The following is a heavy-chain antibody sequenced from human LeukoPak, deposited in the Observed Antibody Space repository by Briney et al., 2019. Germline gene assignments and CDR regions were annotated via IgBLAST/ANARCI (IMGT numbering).Heavy chain of an antibody. V-gene: IGHV4-59*01. CDR3: ARTYASTSIDS. CDR1: GGSISSDY. J-gene: IGHJ4*02. CDR2: VHSSAAT. Sequence: SETLSLTCTVSGGSISSDYWSWIRQPPGEGLEWIGYVHSSAATNYNPSLKSRVTMSLDTSKNQFSLKLTSVTTADTAIYYCARTYASTSIDSWGQGTLVTVSS. D-gene: IGHD2-2*01.